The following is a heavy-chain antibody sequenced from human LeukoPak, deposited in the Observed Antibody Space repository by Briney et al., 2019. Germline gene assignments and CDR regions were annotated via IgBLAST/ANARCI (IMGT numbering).Heavy chain of an antibody. V-gene: IGHV1-69*13. CDR3: ASPLDYYDSSGYYSGAFDI. CDR2: IIPIFGTA. J-gene: IGHJ3*02. Sequence: GASVKVSCKASGYTFTSYGISWVRQAPGQGLEWMGGIIPIFGTANYAQKFQGRVTINADESTSTAYMELSSLRSEDTAVYYCASPLDYYDSSGYYSGAFDIWGQGTMVTVSS. D-gene: IGHD3-22*01. CDR1: GYTFTSYG.